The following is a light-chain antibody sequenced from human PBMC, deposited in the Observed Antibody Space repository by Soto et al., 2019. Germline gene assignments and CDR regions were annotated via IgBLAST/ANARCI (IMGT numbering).Light chain of an antibody. V-gene: IGKV1-5*03. CDR1: QSISSW. J-gene: IGKJ1*01. CDR2: QAS. CDR3: QQYSAYPWT. Sequence: DIQMTQSPSRLSASVGDRVILTCRASQSISSWLAWYQQKPGRAPKLLIYQASSLESEVPSRFSGSGSGTEFTLIISSVQPDDFATYYCQQYSAYPWTFGQGTKVEIK.